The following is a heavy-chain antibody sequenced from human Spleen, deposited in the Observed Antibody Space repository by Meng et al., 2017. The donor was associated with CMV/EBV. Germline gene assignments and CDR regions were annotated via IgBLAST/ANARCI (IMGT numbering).Heavy chain of an antibody. J-gene: IGHJ4*02. CDR3: SRGGKYGYSGYSDY. Sequence: GGSLRLSCASSGFTFGDYTMNWVRQAPGKGLQWVSSISSSRKYIYYADSVKGRFTISRDNGKNSMFLQMNSLRADDTAVYYCSRGGKYGYSGYSDYWGQGTLVTVSS. V-gene: IGHV3-21*06. CDR1: GFTFGDYT. D-gene: IGHD3-22*01. CDR2: ISSSRKYI.